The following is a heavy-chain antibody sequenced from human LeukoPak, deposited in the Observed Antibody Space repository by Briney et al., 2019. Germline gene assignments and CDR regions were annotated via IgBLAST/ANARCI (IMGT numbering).Heavy chain of an antibody. Sequence: PGGSLRLSCAASGFTFSSYAMHWVRQAPGQGLEWVANINQGGGDKRYADSVKGRFTISRDNTKNSLYLQMTSLRPDDTAVYYCARDRDGKDYWGQGTLVTVSS. CDR2: INQGGGDK. CDR3: ARDRDGKDY. J-gene: IGHJ4*02. CDR1: GFTFSSYA. D-gene: IGHD4-17*01. V-gene: IGHV3-7*01.